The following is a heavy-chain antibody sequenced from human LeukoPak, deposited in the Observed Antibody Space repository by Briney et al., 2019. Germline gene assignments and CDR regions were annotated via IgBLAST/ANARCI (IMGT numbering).Heavy chain of an antibody. V-gene: IGHV3-48*03. CDR1: GFTFSSYE. CDR3: AKSGYNRFDY. CDR2: ISSSGNTI. J-gene: IGHJ4*02. Sequence: GGSLRLSCAASGFTFSSYEMNWVRQAPGKGLEWVSYISSSGNTIYHADSVKGRFTISRDNAKNSLYLQMNSLRAEDTAVYYCAKSGYNRFDYWGQGTLVTVSS. D-gene: IGHD5-24*01.